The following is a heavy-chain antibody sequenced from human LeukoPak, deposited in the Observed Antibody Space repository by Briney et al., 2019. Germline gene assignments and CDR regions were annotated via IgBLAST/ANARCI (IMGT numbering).Heavy chain of an antibody. Sequence: ASVKVSCKASGGTFSSYAISWVRQAPGQGLEWMGRIIPILGIANYAQKFQGRVTITADKSTSTAYMELRSLRSDDTAVYYCAREGITGTKLFDYWGQGTLVTVSS. CDR1: GGTFSSYA. D-gene: IGHD1-7*01. V-gene: IGHV1-69*04. J-gene: IGHJ4*02. CDR3: AREGITGTKLFDY. CDR2: IIPILGIA.